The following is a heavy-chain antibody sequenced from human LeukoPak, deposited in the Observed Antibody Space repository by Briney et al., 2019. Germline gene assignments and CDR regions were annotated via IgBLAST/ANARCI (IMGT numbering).Heavy chain of an antibody. Sequence: SETLSLTCTVSGGSISSASYYWGWIRQPPGKGLQWIGSIYYSGTTYYNPSLKSRVTISVDTSKNQFSLKPSSVTAADTAVYYCAVKGHMNWFDPWGQGTLVTVSS. CDR2: IYYSGTT. CDR3: AVKGHMNWFDP. J-gene: IGHJ5*02. V-gene: IGHV4-39*01. D-gene: IGHD2-21*01. CDR1: GGSISSASYY.